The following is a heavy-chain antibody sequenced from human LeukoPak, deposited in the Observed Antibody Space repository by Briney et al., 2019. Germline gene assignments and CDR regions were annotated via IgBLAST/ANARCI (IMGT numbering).Heavy chain of an antibody. CDR1: GFTVSRYY. J-gene: IGHJ4*02. CDR3: ASSATTPGGFDY. Sequence: GGSLRLSCAASGFTVSRYYMTWVRQAPGKGLDWVSVTADGGTTNYADSVKGRFTISRDNSKNTLYLQMNSLRAEDTAVYYCASSATTPGGFDYWGQGTLVTVSS. V-gene: IGHV3-66*01. D-gene: IGHD3-16*01. CDR2: TADGGTT.